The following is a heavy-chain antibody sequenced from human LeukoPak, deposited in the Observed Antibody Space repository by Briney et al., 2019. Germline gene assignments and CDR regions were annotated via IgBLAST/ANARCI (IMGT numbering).Heavy chain of an antibody. CDR3: ARDMPLYGNPGIAVAGPYYFDY. CDR2: IIPIFVTA. V-gene: IGHV1-69*05. Sequence: SVKVSCKASGGTFSSYAISWVRQAPGQGLEWMGRIIPIFVTANYAQKFQGRVTINTDEFTSTAYLELSSLRSEDTAVYYCARDMPLYGNPGIAVAGPYYFDYWGQGTLVTVSS. CDR1: GGTFSSYA. J-gene: IGHJ4*02. D-gene: IGHD6-19*01.